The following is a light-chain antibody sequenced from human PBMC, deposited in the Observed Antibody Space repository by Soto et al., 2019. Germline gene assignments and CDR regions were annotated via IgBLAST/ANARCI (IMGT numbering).Light chain of an antibody. CDR3: QKYNNWPPIT. CDR1: QDISNY. V-gene: IGKV1-9*01. J-gene: IGKJ5*01. Sequence: DIQMPQSLSSLSASVGERLTITRQESQDISNYLNWYQQKPGKAPKLLIYAASTLQSWVPSRFSGSGSGTDFTLTIRSLQSEDLAVYYCQKYNNWPPITFGNGRRLDI. CDR2: AAS.